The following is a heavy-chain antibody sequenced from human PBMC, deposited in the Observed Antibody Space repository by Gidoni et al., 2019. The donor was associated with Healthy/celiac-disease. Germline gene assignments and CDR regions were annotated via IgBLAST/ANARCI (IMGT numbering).Heavy chain of an antibody. CDR2: IRSKAYGGTT. CDR3: TRDTAVAYFDY. CDR1: GFTFGDYA. Sequence: EVQLVESGGGLVQPGRSLRLSCTASGFTFGDYAMSWVRQAPGKGLEWVGFIRSKAYGGTTEYAASVKGRFTISRDDSKSIAYLQMNSLKTEDTAVYYCTRDTAVAYFDYWGQGTLVTVSS. V-gene: IGHV3-49*04. D-gene: IGHD6-19*01. J-gene: IGHJ4*02.